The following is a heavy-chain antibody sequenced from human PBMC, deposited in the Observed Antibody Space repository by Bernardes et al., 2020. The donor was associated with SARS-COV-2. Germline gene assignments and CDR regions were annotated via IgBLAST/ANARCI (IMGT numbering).Heavy chain of an antibody. V-gene: IGHV2-70*11. D-gene: IGHD6-6*01. CDR1: GFSLRSSGMS. Sequence: SGPTLVKPSQTLTLTCTFSGFSLRSSGMSVNWIRQPPGKALEWLARIDWDDDTYYSTSLKTRLSISKDTSRNHVVLSMTNMDHVDSATYYCARVIGDSSSWETYSHYYGMDVWGQGTTVTVSS. CDR3: ARVIGDSSSWETYSHYYGMDV. CDR2: IDWDDDT. J-gene: IGHJ6*02.